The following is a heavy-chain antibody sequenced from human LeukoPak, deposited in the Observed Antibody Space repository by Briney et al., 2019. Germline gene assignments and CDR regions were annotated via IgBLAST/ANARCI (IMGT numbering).Heavy chain of an antibody. D-gene: IGHD2-8*01. V-gene: IGHV4-31*03. CDR1: GGSISSGGYY. CDR3: ARDGYCTNGVCYPAIDY. CDR2: IYYSGST. Sequence: PSETLSLTCTVSGGSISSGGYYWSWIRQHPGKGLESIGYIYYSGSTYYNPSLKSRVTISVDTSKNQFSLKLSSVTAADTAVYYCARDGYCTNGVCYPAIDYWGQGTLVTVSS. J-gene: IGHJ4*02.